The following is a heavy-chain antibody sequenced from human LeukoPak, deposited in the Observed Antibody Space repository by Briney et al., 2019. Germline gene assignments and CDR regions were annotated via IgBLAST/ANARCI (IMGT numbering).Heavy chain of an antibody. CDR1: GGSISSSSHY. CDR3: ARRTQWLVDY. CDR2: IYYSGST. D-gene: IGHD6-19*01. J-gene: IGHJ4*02. V-gene: IGHV4-39*01. Sequence: SDTLSLTCTVSGGSISSSSHYWGWIRQPPGKGLEWIGRIYYSGSTYYSPSLSSRVTISVDTSKNQFSLKLNTVTAADTAMYYCARRTQWLVDYWGQGTLVTVSS.